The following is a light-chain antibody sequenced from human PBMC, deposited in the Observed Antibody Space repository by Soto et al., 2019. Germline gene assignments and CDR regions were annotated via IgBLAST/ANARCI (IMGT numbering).Light chain of an antibody. Sequence: QSVLTQPPSVSGAPGQRVTISCTGSSSNIGAAFDVHWYQHLPGTAPKLLIYDNTNRPAGVPDRFSGSSSGTSASLPITGLQAEDGADYYCQSYDSSLSGWLFGGGTKLTVL. J-gene: IGLJ2*01. CDR1: SSNIGAAFD. CDR3: QSYDSSLSGWL. V-gene: IGLV1-40*01. CDR2: DNT.